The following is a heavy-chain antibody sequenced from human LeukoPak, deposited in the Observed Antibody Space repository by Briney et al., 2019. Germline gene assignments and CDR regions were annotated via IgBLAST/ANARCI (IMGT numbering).Heavy chain of an antibody. D-gene: IGHD2-2*01. J-gene: IGHJ4*02. CDR2: IRRNYET. CDR3: ARQTNSCHDY. CDR1: GFTLSGSH. Sequence: GGSLKLSCTASGFTLSGSHMHWVRQAPGKGLEWVGHIRRNYETAYGASVKGRFTISRDDSKNMAYLHMNSLGSEDTAFYFCARQTNSCHDYWGQGTLVTVSS. V-gene: IGHV3-73*01.